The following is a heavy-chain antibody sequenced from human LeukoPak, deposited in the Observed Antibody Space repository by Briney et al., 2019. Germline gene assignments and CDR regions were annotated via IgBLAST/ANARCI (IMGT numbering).Heavy chain of an antibody. J-gene: IGHJ4*02. Sequence: GGSLRLSCAASGFTFSSYNMNWVRRAPGKGLEWVSSISSRSTYMFDADSVKGRFTISRDNAKNSLYLQMNSLRAEDTAVYYCARAQHYYDSSGREYYFDYWGQGTLVSVSS. D-gene: IGHD3-22*01. V-gene: IGHV3-21*01. CDR3: ARAQHYYDSSGREYYFDY. CDR2: ISSRSTYM. CDR1: GFTFSSYN.